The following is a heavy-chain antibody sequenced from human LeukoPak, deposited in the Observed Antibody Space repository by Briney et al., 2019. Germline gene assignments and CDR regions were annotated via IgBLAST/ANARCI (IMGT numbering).Heavy chain of an antibody. J-gene: IGHJ6*02. CDR1: GFPFSSYW. Sequence: GGSLRLSCAASGFPFSSYWMHWVRQVPGRGLLWVSRINSDGSATIYADSVRGRFTISRDNAKNTLYLQMSGLRVEDTAVYHCASDSPYYGMDVWGQGTTVTVSS. V-gene: IGHV3-74*01. CDR2: INSDGSAT. CDR3: ASDSPYYGMDV.